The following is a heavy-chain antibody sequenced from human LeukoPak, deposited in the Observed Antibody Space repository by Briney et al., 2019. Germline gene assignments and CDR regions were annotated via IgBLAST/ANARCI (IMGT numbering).Heavy chain of an antibody. J-gene: IGHJ4*02. CDR2: IYSGGAT. CDR3: ARGAYRISWPGIDY. Sequence: GGSLRLSCAASGFTVISNLMTWVRQSPGRGLEWLSSIYSGGATYYADSVKDRFTISRDHSNNSVSLQMTNLRVEDTAIYYCARGAYRISWPGIDYWGQGTLVTVSS. V-gene: IGHV3-53*01. D-gene: IGHD3-16*02. CDR1: GFTVISNL.